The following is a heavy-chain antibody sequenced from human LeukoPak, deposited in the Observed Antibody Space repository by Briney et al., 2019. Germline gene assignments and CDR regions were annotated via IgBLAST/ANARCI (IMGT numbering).Heavy chain of an antibody. J-gene: IGHJ3*02. CDR2: IYYSGST. Sequence: SETLSLTCTVSGGSISSYYWSWIRQPPGKGLEWIGYIYYSGSTNYNPSLKSRVTISVDTSKNQFSLKLSSVTAADTAVYYCARDLGGIAARESHDAFDIWGQGTMVTVSS. CDR3: ARDLGGIAARESHDAFDI. D-gene: IGHD6-6*01. V-gene: IGHV4-59*01. CDR1: GGSISSYY.